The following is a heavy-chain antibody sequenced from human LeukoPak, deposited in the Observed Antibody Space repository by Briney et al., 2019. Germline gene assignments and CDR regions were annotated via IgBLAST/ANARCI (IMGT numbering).Heavy chain of an antibody. D-gene: IGHD3-10*01. CDR2: IYSRGST. CDR3: AREPGTMVRGSRRGYDDYYYYMDV. CDR1: RGSLSSGRYY. Sequence: PSETLSLTRTLSRGSLSSGRYYRSWIRHPAGKGLEWIGRIYSRGSTNYNPPLKSRATLSEDTPKNQFSRKLSAVTPAVSAVYYCAREPGTMVRGSRRGYDDYYYYMDVWGKGTTVTISS. V-gene: IGHV4-61*02. J-gene: IGHJ6*03.